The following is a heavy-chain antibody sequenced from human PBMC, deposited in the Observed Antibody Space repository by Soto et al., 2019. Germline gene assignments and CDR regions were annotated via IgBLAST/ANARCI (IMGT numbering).Heavy chain of an antibody. J-gene: IGHJ4*02. Sequence: QVQLVQSGAEVKKPGASVKVSCKASGYTFTSYAMPSVRQAPGQRLEWMGWINAGNGNTKYSQKFQGRVTITRDTSASTAYMELSSLRAEVTAVYYCARAVGNSGIIYFDYWGQGTLVTASS. CDR1: GYTFTSYA. CDR3: ARAVGNSGIIYFDY. D-gene: IGHD6-25*01. V-gene: IGHV1-3*01. CDR2: INAGNGNT.